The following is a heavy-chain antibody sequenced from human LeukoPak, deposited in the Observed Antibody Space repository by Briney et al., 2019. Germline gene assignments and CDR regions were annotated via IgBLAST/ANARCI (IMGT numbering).Heavy chain of an antibody. CDR1: GYSIRSGYF. D-gene: IGHD6-6*01. CDR3: ARDRSVGVLPAPPFDF. J-gene: IGHJ4*02. V-gene: IGHV4-38-2*02. Sequence: PSETLSLTCTVSGYSIRSGYFWGWIRQPPGKGLEWIGNIHHSGNTYYSPSLKSRLTISADTSKNQFSLTLTSVTAADTAVYYCARDRSVGVLPAPPFDFWGQGTLVTVSS. CDR2: IHHSGNT.